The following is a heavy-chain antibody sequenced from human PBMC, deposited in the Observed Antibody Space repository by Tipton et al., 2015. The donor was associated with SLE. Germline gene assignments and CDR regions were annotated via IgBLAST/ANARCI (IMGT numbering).Heavy chain of an antibody. CDR3: AGGFYYGSGTFSDFEY. V-gene: IGHV4-39*07. CDR2: ISYSGST. D-gene: IGHD3-10*01. J-gene: IGHJ4*02. Sequence: TLSLTCIVSGGSITTRSYYWGWIRQPPGKGLEWIASISYSGSTYYNPSLKSRVTISVDTSKNQFSLKLSSVTAADTAVYYCAGGFYYGSGTFSDFEYWGQGTLATVSS. CDR1: GGSITTRSYY.